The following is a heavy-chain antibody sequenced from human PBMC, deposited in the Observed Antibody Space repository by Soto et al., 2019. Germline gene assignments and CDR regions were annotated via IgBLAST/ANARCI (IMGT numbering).Heavy chain of an antibody. CDR1: GYTFTNYD. CDR3: ARGRRYCTTTSCYPPALFPYGMDV. V-gene: IGHV1-8*01. D-gene: IGHD2-2*01. J-gene: IGHJ6*02. CDR2: INPDSDNT. Sequence: QVQLVQSGAEVKKPGTSVKVSCETSGYTFTNYDINWVRQADGQGLEWMGWINPDSDNTGYAQKFQGRVTMTRDTSISTAYMELNSLRSEDTAVYYCARGRRYCTTTSCYPPALFPYGMDVWGQGTTVTVSS.